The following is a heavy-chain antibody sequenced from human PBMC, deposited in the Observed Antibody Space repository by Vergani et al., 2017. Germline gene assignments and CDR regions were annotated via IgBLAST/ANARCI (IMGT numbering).Heavy chain of an antibody. J-gene: IGHJ6*03. Sequence: EVQLLESGGGLVQPGGSLRLSCAASGFTFSSYAMSWVRQAPGKGLEWVSAISGSGGSTYYADSVKGRFTISRDNSKNTLHLQMNSLRAEDTAVYYCAKAYSSPLNYYYYYMDVWGKGTTVTVSS. CDR2: ISGSGGST. CDR1: GFTFSSYA. CDR3: AKAYSSPLNYYYYYMDV. D-gene: IGHD4-11*01. V-gene: IGHV3-23*01.